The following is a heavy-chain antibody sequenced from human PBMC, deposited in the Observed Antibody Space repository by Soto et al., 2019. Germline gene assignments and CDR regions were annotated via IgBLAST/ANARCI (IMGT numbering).Heavy chain of an antibody. CDR2: IGLAGET. CDR1: GFTFSIYD. CDR3: VRGWVDTCGIYPPSGLDV. V-gene: IGHV3-13*01. J-gene: IGHJ6*02. Sequence: EVQLVESGGGLVQPGGSLRLSCVASGFTFSIYDMHWVRQATGKGLEWVSAIGLAGETYYSGSVKGRFTISRENAKNSLYLQMKSMRVEDTAIYYCVRGWVDTCGIYPPSGLDVWGQGTTVTVSS. D-gene: IGHD1-26*01.